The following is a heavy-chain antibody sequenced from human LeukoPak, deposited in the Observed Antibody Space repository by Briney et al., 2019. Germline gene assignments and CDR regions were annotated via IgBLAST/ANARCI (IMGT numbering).Heavy chain of an antibody. D-gene: IGHD1-26*01. J-gene: IGHJ4*02. Sequence: GGSLRLSCAASGFTFDDYAMHWVRQAPGKGLEWVSGISWNSGSIGYADSVKGRFTISRDNAKNSLYLQMNSLRAEDTALYYCAKDIYGSQLDYWGQGTLVTVSS. CDR1: GFTFDDYA. CDR2: ISWNSGSI. CDR3: AKDIYGSQLDY. V-gene: IGHV3-9*01.